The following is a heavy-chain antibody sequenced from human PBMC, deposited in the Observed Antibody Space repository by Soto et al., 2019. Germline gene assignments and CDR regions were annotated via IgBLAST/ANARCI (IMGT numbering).Heavy chain of an antibody. J-gene: IGHJ4*02. D-gene: IGHD3-16*01. V-gene: IGHV3-66*01. CDR1: GFTVSSNY. Sequence: EVQLVESGGGLVQPGGSLRLSCAASGFTVSSNYMTWVRQAPGKGLEWVSLIYSDGTTYYADSVRGRFTISRDNSKNTLYLQMNSRRAEDTAVYYCAKVVPFGTKKPTSLWSPGPPGGYYFDYWGQGTLVTVSS. CDR2: IYSDGTT. CDR3: AKVVPFGTKKPTSLWSPGPPGGYYFDY.